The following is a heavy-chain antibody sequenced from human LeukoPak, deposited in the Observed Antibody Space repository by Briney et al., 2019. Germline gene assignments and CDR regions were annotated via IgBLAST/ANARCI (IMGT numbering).Heavy chain of an antibody. D-gene: IGHD2-2*02. CDR3: ARYTFRAVDI. Sequence: GGSLRLSCAASGFTFSSYSMNWVRQAPGKGLEWLSNIYRDGNTYYADSVNGRFSISRDDYKNTLYLEMNSLRAEDTALYYCARYTFRAVDIWGQGSMVTVSS. J-gene: IGHJ3*02. CDR1: GFTFSSYS. CDR2: IYRDGNT. V-gene: IGHV3-53*01.